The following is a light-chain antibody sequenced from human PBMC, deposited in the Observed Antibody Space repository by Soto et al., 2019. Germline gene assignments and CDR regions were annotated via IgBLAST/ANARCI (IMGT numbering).Light chain of an antibody. CDR2: WAS. Sequence: DIVMTQSPESLAVSLGERATVNCKSRQSVLYSSNNKNYLAWYQQKQGQPPKLLIYWASTRESGVPDRFSGSGSGTDLTITISSLQAEDVEVYYCQQYYSTPWTFGQGTKVDIK. CDR1: QSVLYSSNNKNY. J-gene: IGKJ1*01. V-gene: IGKV4-1*01. CDR3: QQYYSTPWT.